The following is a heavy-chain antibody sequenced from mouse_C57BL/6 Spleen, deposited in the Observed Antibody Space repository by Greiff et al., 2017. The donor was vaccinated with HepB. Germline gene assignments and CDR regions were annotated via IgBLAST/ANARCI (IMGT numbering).Heavy chain of an antibody. J-gene: IGHJ1*03. CDR2: ISSGSSTI. CDR1: GFTFSDYG. CDR3: ARRDYGGYFDV. Sequence: EVMLVESGGGLVKPGGSLKLSCAASGFTFSDYGMHWVRQAPEKGLEWVAYISSGSSTIYYADTVKGRFTISRDKAKNTLFLQMTSLRSEDTAMYYCARRDYGGYFDVWGTGTTVTVSS. V-gene: IGHV5-17*01. D-gene: IGHD1-1*01.